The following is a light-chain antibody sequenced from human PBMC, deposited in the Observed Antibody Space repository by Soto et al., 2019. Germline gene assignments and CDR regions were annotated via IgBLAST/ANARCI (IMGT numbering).Light chain of an antibody. V-gene: IGKV3D-11*01. J-gene: IGKJ2*01. Sequence: VLTQTPATLSLSPGERATFSCRASEGVSAYLNWYQHQPGQPPRLLIYDTSKRATGIPDRFSGSRSRTDFTLTISSLESEDFAVYSCHLRRSFMYTFGQGTKLEIK. CDR2: DTS. CDR1: EGVSAY. CDR3: HLRRSFMYT.